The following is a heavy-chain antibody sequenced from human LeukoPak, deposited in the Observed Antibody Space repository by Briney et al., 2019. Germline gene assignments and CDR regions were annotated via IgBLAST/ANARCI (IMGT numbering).Heavy chain of an antibody. V-gene: IGHV1-18*01. D-gene: IGHD3-10*01. J-gene: IGHJ4*02. Sequence: GASVKVSCKASGYTFTSYGISWVRQAPGQGLEWMGWINADNGNTRYAQKLLGRVTMTTDTSTTTAYMDLRSLRSDDTAVYYCARDADGSGTLLDYWGQGTLVTVSS. CDR3: ARDADGSGTLLDY. CDR2: INADNGNT. CDR1: GYTFTSYG.